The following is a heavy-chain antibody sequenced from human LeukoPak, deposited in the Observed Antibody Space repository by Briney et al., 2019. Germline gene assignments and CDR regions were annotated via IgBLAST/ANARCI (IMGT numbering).Heavy chain of an antibody. Sequence: PGGSLRLSCAASGFTFSDYDMSWIRQAPGKGLEWVSYISSSGSTRYYADSVKGRFTIARDNAKNSLSLQMNSLRAEDTAVYYCARGLWFGEQYIDYWGQGTLVTVSS. CDR3: ARGLWFGEQYIDY. J-gene: IGHJ4*02. D-gene: IGHD3-10*01. CDR1: GFTFSDYD. V-gene: IGHV3-11*01. CDR2: ISSSGSTR.